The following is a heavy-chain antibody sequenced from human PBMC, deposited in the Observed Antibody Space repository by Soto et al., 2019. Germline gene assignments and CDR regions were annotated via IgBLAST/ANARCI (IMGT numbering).Heavy chain of an antibody. CDR2: MNPNSGNT. CDR3: ARGYSGYVRRYGMDV. Sequence: QVQLVQSGAEVKKPGASVRVSCKASGYTFTNYDITWVRQAPGQGLEWMGWMNPNSGNTGHIQKFLGRLTMTRSTSTRTAYMELSGLRSDDTAVYYCARGYSGYVRRYGMDVWGLGTTVTVSS. D-gene: IGHD5-12*01. J-gene: IGHJ6*02. CDR1: GYTFTNYD. V-gene: IGHV1-8*01.